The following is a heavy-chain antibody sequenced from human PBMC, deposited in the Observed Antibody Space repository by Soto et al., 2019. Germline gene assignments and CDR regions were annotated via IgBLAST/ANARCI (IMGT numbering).Heavy chain of an antibody. D-gene: IGHD2-21*01. J-gene: IGHJ5*02. CDR1: GGSVSSNSAL. CDR3: VREIAPRGFDP. V-gene: IGHV6-1*01. Sequence: SQTLSLTCAISGGSVSSNSALWNWIRQSPSRGLEWLGRTYYRSKWYSDYAVSVEGRITINPDTSKNQFSLQLDSVAPEDTAVYYCVREIAPRGFDPWGHGTLVTVSS. CDR2: TYYRSKWYS.